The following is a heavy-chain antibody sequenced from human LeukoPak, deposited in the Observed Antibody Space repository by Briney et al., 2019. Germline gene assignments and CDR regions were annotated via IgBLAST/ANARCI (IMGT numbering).Heavy chain of an antibody. J-gene: IGHJ4*02. CDR2: ISSSGGSS. Sequence: GGSLRLSCSASGFTFSNYAMHWVRQAPGKGLEYVSAISSSGGSSYYEDSVKGRFTISRDNSKNTLYLQMSSLRTEDTAVYYCVKDVIVVVAASYFDYWGQGTLATVSS. CDR1: GFTFSNYA. V-gene: IGHV3-64D*09. D-gene: IGHD2-15*01. CDR3: VKDVIVVVAASYFDY.